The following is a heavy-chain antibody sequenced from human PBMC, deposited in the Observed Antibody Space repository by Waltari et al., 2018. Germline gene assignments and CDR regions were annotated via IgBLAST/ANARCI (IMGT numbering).Heavy chain of an antibody. J-gene: IGHJ3*02. CDR1: GDKFSTYW. CDR3: ARREHDYDYVGGSYRRVIDTFDI. CDR2: IYVGDSET. Sequence: EVRLVQSGAEVKKPGASLKISCKGSGDKFSTYWIGWVRQVPGKGLEWMGIIYVGDSETRYSPSFRGQVTMSADKSITTAYLQWSSLKASDTAMYYCARREHDYDYVGGSYRRVIDTFDIWGQGTRVTVSS. D-gene: IGHD3-16*02. V-gene: IGHV5-51*03.